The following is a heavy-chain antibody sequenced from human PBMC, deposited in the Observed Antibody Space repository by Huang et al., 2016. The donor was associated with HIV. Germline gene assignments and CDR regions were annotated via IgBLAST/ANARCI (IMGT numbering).Heavy chain of an antibody. Sequence: EVQLVESGGGLVQPGGSLRLSCAASGFTFSRYWMHWVRQAPGKGLVLVSRINSDGSSTSYADSGKGRFTISRDNAKNTLYLQMNSLRAEDTAVYYCASLGLDWNSGGWGQGTLVTVSS. V-gene: IGHV3-74*01. CDR2: INSDGSST. D-gene: IGHD1-7*01. CDR3: ASLGLDWNSGG. CDR1: GFTFSRYW. J-gene: IGHJ4*02.